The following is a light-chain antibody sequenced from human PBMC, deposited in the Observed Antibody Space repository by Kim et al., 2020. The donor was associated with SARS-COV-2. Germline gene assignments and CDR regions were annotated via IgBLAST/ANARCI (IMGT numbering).Light chain of an antibody. CDR3: SAWDSSLSAWV. CDR2: TND. J-gene: IGLJ3*02. Sequence: QYATRTCTGNRCSEGNQGGVWMQQQQDHTPKLLYYTNDKQPSGISARLAETRSGSTASLTITGHQTEEEADYYCSAWDSSLSAWVFGGRTRLTVL. CDR1: RCSEGNQG. V-gene: IGLV10-54*01.